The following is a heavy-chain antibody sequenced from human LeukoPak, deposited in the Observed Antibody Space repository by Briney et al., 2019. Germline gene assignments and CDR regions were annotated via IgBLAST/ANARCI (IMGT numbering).Heavy chain of an antibody. CDR2: MNPNSGNA. CDR1: GYTFTSYD. D-gene: IGHD1-26*01. J-gene: IGHJ4*02. V-gene: IGHV1-8*01. Sequence: VASVKVSCKASGYTFTSYDINWVRQATGQGLEWMGWMNPNSGNAGYAQKFQGRVTMTRNTSISTAYMELSSLRSEDTAVYYCARCPPSGSYACLHWGQGTLVTVSS. CDR3: ARCPPSGSYACLH.